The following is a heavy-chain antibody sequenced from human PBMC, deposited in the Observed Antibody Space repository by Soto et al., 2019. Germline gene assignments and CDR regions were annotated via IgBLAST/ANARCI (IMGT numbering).Heavy chain of an antibody. Sequence: NPSETLSLTCTVSGGSVSSASDYWSWIRQPPGKGLEWIGYIYNSGNTNYNPSLKSRVAMSVDTSKNQFSLKLNSVTAADTAVYYCTRDLGWYKNWFDPWGQGTLVTVSS. CDR2: IYNSGNT. V-gene: IGHV4-61*01. J-gene: IGHJ5*02. D-gene: IGHD6-19*01. CDR3: TRDLGWYKNWFDP. CDR1: GGSVSSASDY.